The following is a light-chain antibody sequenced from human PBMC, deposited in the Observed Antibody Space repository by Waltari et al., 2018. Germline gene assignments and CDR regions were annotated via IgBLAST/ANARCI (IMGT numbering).Light chain of an antibody. V-gene: IGKV1-12*01. CDR2: ATS. Sequence: DIQMTQSPSSVSASVGDRVTITCRASQGISRSLAWYQQKPGRAPKLLIFATSSLHSGVPSRFSGSGSGTDFTLTISSLQPEDVATYHCQRGNSFPLSFGGGTKVEIK. CDR3: QRGNSFPLS. CDR1: QGISRS. J-gene: IGKJ4*01.